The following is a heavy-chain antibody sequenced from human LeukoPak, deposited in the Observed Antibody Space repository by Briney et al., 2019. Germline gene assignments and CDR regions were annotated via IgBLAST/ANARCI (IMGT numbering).Heavy chain of an antibody. CDR1: GGSISSGSYY. Sequence: SETLSLTCTVSGGSISSGSYYWSWIRQPAGKGLEWIGRIYTSGSTNYNPSLKSRVTISVDTSKNQFSLKLSSVTAADTAVYYCARALESSSGWYSVPDGGDAFDIWGQGTMVTVSS. V-gene: IGHV4-61*02. D-gene: IGHD6-19*01. J-gene: IGHJ3*02. CDR2: IYTSGST. CDR3: ARALESSSGWYSVPDGGDAFDI.